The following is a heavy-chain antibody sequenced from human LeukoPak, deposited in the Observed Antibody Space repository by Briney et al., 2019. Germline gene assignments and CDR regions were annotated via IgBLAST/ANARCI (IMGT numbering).Heavy chain of an antibody. CDR2: IRSRIYGGTP. CDR3: TRDQTPYY. V-gene: IGHV3-49*04. Sequence: GGSLRLSCTTSGFNFGDYAMTWVRQAPGKGLEWVGFIRSRIYGGTPEYAASVKGRFTISRDDSKGVAYLQMNSLKTEDTAVYYCTRDQTPYYWGQGTLVTVAS. CDR1: GFNFGDYA. J-gene: IGHJ4*02.